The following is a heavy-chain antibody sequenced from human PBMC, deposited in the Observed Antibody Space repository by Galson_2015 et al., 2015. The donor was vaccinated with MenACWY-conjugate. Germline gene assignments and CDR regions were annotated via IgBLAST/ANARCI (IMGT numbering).Heavy chain of an antibody. CDR3: ARLWEGDFWSAYNPNYAMDF. J-gene: IGHJ6*02. Sequence: QSGAEVKKPGESLEISCTGSGYSFGNHWVGWVRQMSGIGVEWIGIIYPGGSDTRYRPSFRGPVAIAAGKSISPGYLQWISLKASDTAVKYCARLWEGDFWSAYNPNYAMDFWGQGTTVTVSS. D-gene: IGHD3-3*01. CDR1: GYSFGNHW. CDR2: IYPGGSDT. V-gene: IGHV5-51*01.